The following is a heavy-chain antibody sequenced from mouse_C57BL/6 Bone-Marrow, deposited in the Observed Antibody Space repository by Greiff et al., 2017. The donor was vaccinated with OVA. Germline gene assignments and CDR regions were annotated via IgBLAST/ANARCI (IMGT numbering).Heavy chain of an antibody. CDR1: GFNIKDDY. D-gene: IGHD2-12*01. V-gene: IGHV14-4*01. J-gene: IGHJ2*01. CDR2: IDPENGDT. Sequence: VQLQQSGAELVRPGASVKLSCTASGFNIKDDYMHWVQQRPDQGLEWIGWIDPENGDTEYASKFQGKATITADTSSNTAYLQLSSLTSEDTAVYYCTTRIRPWGFDYWGQGTTLTVSS. CDR3: TTRIRPWGFDY.